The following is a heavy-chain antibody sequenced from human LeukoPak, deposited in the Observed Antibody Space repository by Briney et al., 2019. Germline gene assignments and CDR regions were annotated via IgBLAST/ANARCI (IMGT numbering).Heavy chain of an antibody. D-gene: IGHD3-22*01. CDR2: IIPILGIA. V-gene: IGHV1-69*04. CDR3: ASSGNYYYDSSGDAAFDI. Sequence: SVKVSCKASGGTFSSYAISWVRQAPGQGLEWMGRIIPILGIANYAQKFQGRVTITADKSTSTAYMELSSLRSEDTAVYYCASSGNYYYDSSGDAAFDIWGQGTMVTVSS. J-gene: IGHJ3*02. CDR1: GGTFSSYA.